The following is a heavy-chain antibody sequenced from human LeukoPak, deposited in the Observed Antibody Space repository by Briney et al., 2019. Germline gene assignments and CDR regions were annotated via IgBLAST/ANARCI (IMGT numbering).Heavy chain of an antibody. V-gene: IGHV3-74*01. D-gene: IGHD2-15*01. CDR1: GFTFSSYW. CDR3: VREVCIGGSCSVFDY. Sequence: PGGSLRLSCAASGFTFSSYWMHWVRQAPGKGLGWVSRINSDGSSRTYADSVKGRFTISRDNAKNTLSLQMNSLRTEDTAVYYCVREVCIGGSCSVFDYWGQGTLVTVSS. J-gene: IGHJ4*02. CDR2: INSDGSSR.